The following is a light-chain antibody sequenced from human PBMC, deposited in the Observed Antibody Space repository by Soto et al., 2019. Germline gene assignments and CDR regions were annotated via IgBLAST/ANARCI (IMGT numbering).Light chain of an antibody. CDR1: QSVSSSY. Sequence: ESVLTQSPGTLSLSPGEKATLSCRASQSVSSSYLAWYQQKPGQAPRLLIYGASSRATGIPDRFSGSGSGTDFTLTVSRLEPEDCAVYYCQQFGSSSWTFGQGNKVEIK. CDR2: GAS. CDR3: QQFGSSSWT. V-gene: IGKV3-20*01. J-gene: IGKJ1*01.